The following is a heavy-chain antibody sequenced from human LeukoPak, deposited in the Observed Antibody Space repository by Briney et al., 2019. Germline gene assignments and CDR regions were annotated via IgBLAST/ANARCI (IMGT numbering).Heavy chain of an antibody. CDR3: TAGTGYTDFDY. CDR2: IKSKTDDGTR. V-gene: IGHV3-15*01. D-gene: IGHD6-13*01. J-gene: IGHJ4*02. CDR1: GFTFSNAW. Sequence: GGSLRLSCAASGFTFSNAWMGWVRQAPGKGLEWVGRIKSKTDDGTRDFAAPVKGRFTTSRDDSKNTLYLQMNSLRTEDTAVYYCTAGTGYTDFDYWGQGTLVTVSS.